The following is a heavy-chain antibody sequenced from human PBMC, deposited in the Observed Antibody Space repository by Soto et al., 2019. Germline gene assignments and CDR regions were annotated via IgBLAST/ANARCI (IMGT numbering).Heavy chain of an antibody. D-gene: IGHD2-15*01. V-gene: IGHV3-11*01. CDR1: GFTFSDYY. J-gene: IGHJ4*02. CDR3: ARELAVVTNELAYFDY. Sequence: VQLEECGGGLVKPGWSLRLSCAASGFTFSDYYMSWIRQAPGKGLEWVSYISSSGSTIYYADSVKGRFTISRDNAKNSLYLQMNSLRAEDTAVYYCARELAVVTNELAYFDYWGQGTLVTVSS. CDR2: ISSSGSTI.